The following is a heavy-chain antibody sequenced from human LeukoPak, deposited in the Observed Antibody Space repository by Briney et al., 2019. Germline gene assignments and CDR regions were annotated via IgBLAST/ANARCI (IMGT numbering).Heavy chain of an antibody. CDR3: ARGGPWHYYYYYMDV. CDR1: GGSISSDSYY. D-gene: IGHD3/OR15-3a*01. Sequence: SETLSLTCTVSGGSISSDSYYWSWIRQPAGKGLEWIGRIYTSGSTNYNPSLKSRVTISVDTSKNQFSLKLSSVTAADTAVYYCARGGPWHYYYYYMDVWGKGTTVTVSS. CDR2: IYTSGST. J-gene: IGHJ6*03. V-gene: IGHV4-61*02.